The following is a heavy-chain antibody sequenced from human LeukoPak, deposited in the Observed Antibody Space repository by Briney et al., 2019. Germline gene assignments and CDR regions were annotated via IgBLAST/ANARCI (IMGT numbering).Heavy chain of an antibody. D-gene: IGHD1-26*01. CDR1: GFIFSSYS. CDR3: ARDRGGSFSAIDY. CDR2: ISSSSSTI. V-gene: IGHV3-48*04. J-gene: IGHJ4*02. Sequence: GGSLRLSCAASGFIFSSYSMNWVRPAPGRGLEWVSFISSSSSTIYYADSVKGRFTIYRDNAKNSLYLQMNSLRAEDRAVYYCARDRGGSFSAIDYWGQGTLVTVSS.